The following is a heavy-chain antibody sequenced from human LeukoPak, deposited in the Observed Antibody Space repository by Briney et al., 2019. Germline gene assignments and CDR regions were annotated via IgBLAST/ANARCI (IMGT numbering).Heavy chain of an antibody. CDR3: TILAVASDFDY. Sequence: PGGSLRLSCAVSGFAFSSYGMHWVRQAPGKGLEWVAIIWYDGSDKYYGDSVKGRFTIYRDNSKNTLSLQMNSLRAEDTVVYSCTILAVASDFDYWGQGTLVTVSS. J-gene: IGHJ4*02. CDR2: IWYDGSDK. CDR1: GFAFSSYG. D-gene: IGHD6-19*01. V-gene: IGHV3-33*01.